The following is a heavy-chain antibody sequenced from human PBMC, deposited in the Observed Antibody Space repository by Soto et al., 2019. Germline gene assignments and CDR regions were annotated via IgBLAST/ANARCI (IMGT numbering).Heavy chain of an antibody. CDR1: GFTFSNYA. D-gene: IGHD3-3*01. CDR3: VKDWSGDKCPCLDV. J-gene: IGHJ6*02. Sequence: EVQLVESGGGLVQPGGSLRLSCATSGFTFSNYAMTWVRQAPGEGLEWVSTISGGTTYYADSVKGRFTISRDNPKKTLELQMNSLRAEDTAVYYCVKDWSGDKCPCLDVWGQGTTVTVSS. V-gene: IGHV3-23*04. CDR2: ISGGTT.